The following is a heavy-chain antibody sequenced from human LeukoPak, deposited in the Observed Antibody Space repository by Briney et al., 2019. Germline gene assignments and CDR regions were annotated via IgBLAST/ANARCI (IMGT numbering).Heavy chain of an antibody. V-gene: IGHV4-59*01. Sequence: KPSETLSLTCTVSGGSISSFYWSWIRQPPGKGLEWIGYIYSSGSATYNPSLKSRVTMSVDTSKNQFSLRLSSMTAADTAVYYCARWAYCGGGGWPNYFDYWGQGTLVTVSS. CDR2: IYSSGSA. CDR1: GGSISSFY. J-gene: IGHJ4*02. D-gene: IGHD2-21*01. CDR3: ARWAYCGGGGWPNYFDY.